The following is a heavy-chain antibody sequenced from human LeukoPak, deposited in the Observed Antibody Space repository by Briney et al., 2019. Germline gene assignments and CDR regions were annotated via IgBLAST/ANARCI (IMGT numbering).Heavy chain of an antibody. CDR2: INWNGGST. D-gene: IGHD6-19*01. Sequence: PGGSLRLSCAASGFTFDDYGMSWVRQAPGKGLEWGSGINWNGGSTGYADSVKGRFTISRDNAKNSLYLQMNSLRAEDTALYYCARDYSSGWYDAFDIWGQGTMVTVSS. CDR1: GFTFDDYG. V-gene: IGHV3-20*04. CDR3: ARDYSSGWYDAFDI. J-gene: IGHJ3*02.